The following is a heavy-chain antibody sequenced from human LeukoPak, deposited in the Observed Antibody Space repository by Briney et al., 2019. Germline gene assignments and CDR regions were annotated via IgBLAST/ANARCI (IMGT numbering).Heavy chain of an antibody. J-gene: IGHJ6*03. D-gene: IGHD2/OR15-2a*01. Sequence: ASVKVSCKASGVTFTSYAIGWVRQAPGQGLEWMGGIIPIFGTANYAQKFQGRVTITADKSTSTAYMELSSLRSEDTAVYYCARVPIVSFKHYYYYMDVWGKGTTVTVSS. V-gene: IGHV1-69*06. CDR3: ARVPIVSFKHYYYYMDV. CDR1: GVTFTSYA. CDR2: IIPIFGTA.